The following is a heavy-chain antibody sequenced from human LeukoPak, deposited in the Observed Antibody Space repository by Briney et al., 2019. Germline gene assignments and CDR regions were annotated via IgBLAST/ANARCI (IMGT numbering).Heavy chain of an antibody. CDR3: AGEGTGVLPGDAFDI. J-gene: IGHJ3*02. Sequence: GGSLTLSCAASGFTFSTHSMNWVRQAPGKGLEWVSYISHTGNDIYYGESVKGRFTISRDNAKNSLYLQMHTLRAEDTAVYYCAGEGTGVLPGDAFDIWSQGTMVTVSS. CDR2: ISHTGNDI. V-gene: IGHV3-21*05. CDR1: GFTFSTHS. D-gene: IGHD6-19*01.